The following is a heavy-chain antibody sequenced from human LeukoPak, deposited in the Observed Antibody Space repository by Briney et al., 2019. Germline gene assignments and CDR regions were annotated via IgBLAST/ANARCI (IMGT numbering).Heavy chain of an antibody. CDR3: AKASYGGNLKGNAFDI. D-gene: IGHD4-23*01. Sequence: PGGSLRLSCAATGFTLSGHSMNWVRQAPGKGLDWVSVIYSGGSTYYADSVKGRFTISRDNSKNTLYLQMNSLRAEDTAVYYCAKASYGGNLKGNAFDIWGQGTMVTVSS. V-gene: IGHV3-53*01. J-gene: IGHJ3*02. CDR2: IYSGGST. CDR1: GFTLSGHS.